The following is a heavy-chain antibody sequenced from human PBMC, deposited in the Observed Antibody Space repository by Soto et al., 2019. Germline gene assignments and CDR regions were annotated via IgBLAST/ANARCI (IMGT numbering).Heavy chain of an antibody. Sequence: GGSLRLSCAASGFTFSSYSMNWVRQAPGKGLEWVSYISSNGSTIYYADSVKGRFTISRDNAKNSLYLQMNSQRDEDTAVYYCARGPYGDYEAPFDYWGQGTLVTVSS. D-gene: IGHD4-17*01. CDR1: GFTFSSYS. CDR3: ARGPYGDYEAPFDY. J-gene: IGHJ4*02. CDR2: ISSNGSTI. V-gene: IGHV3-48*02.